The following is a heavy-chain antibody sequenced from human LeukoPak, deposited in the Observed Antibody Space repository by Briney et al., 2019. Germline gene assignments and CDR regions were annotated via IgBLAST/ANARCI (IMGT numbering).Heavy chain of an antibody. V-gene: IGHV3-7*01. CDR3: ARRGGSSSWYLKYYFDH. CDR1: GFTFSSYW. CDR2: INQDGSEK. D-gene: IGHD6-13*01. Sequence: GGSLRLSCAASGFTFSSYWMSWVRQAPGKGLEWVANINQDGSEKYYVDSVKGRFTISRDNAKNSLYLQMNSLRAEDTAVYYCARRGGSSSWYLKYYFDHWGQGTLVTVSS. J-gene: IGHJ4*02.